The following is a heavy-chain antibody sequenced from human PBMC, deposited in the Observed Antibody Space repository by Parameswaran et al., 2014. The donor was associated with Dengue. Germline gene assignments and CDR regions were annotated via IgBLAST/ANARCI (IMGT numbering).Heavy chain of an antibody. Sequence: WIRQPPGKGLEWVSGISWNSGNIGYADSVKGRFTISRDNAKNSLYLQMNSLRAEDTALYYCTKGPSIAEPPREYWGQGTLVTVSS. J-gene: IGHJ4*02. V-gene: IGHV3-9*01. CDR2: ISWNSGNI. D-gene: IGHD6-6*01. CDR3: TKGPSIAEPPREY.